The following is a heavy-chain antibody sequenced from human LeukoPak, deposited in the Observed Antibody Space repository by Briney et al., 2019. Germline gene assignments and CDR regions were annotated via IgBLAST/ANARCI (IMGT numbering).Heavy chain of an antibody. J-gene: IGHJ4*02. CDR2: INPNSGGT. CDR3: TTRTVVPAAQFDY. V-gene: IGHV1-2*04. D-gene: IGHD2-2*01. CDR1: GYTFTGYY. Sequence: ASVKVSCKASGYTFTGYYMHWVRQAPGQGLEWMGWINPNSGGTNYAQKFQGWVTMTRDTSISTAYMELSRLRSDDTAVYYCTTRTVVPAAQFDYWGQGTLVTVSS.